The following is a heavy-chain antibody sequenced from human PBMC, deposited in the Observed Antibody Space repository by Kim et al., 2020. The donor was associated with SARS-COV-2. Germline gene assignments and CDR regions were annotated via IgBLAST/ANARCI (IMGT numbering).Heavy chain of an antibody. CDR3: ARDLVHAWWRTHYYGMDV. V-gene: IGHV3-66*01. Sequence: GGSLRLSCAASGFTVSSNYMSWVRQAPGKGLEWVSVIYSGGSTYYADSVKGRFTISRDNSKNTLYLQMNSLRAEDTAVYYCARDLVHAWWRTHYYGMDVWGQGTTVTVSS. D-gene: IGHD2-15*01. CDR1: GFTVSSNY. CDR2: IYSGGST. J-gene: IGHJ6*02.